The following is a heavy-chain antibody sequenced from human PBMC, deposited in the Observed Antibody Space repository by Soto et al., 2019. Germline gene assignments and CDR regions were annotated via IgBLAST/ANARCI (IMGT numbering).Heavy chain of an antibody. CDR1: GFTFSSYS. CDR2: ISSSSSTI. V-gene: IGHV3-48*02. CDR3: ARMVGIAAAGTGSAFDI. D-gene: IGHD6-13*01. J-gene: IGHJ3*02. Sequence: GGSLRLSCAASGFTFSSYSMNWVRQAPGKGLEWVSYISSSSSTIYYADAVKGRFTISRDNDKNSLYLQMNSLRDEDTAVYYCARMVGIAAAGTGSAFDIWGQGTMATVSS.